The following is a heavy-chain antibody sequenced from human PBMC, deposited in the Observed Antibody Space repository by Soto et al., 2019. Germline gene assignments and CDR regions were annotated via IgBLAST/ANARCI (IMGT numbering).Heavy chain of an antibody. D-gene: IGHD3-10*01. CDR2: INHSGSA. V-gene: IGHV4-34*01. Sequence: PSETLSLTCAVYGVSCSGYYWIWIRQPPGKGLEWIGEINHSGSANYNPSLKSRVTISVDTSKNQFSLKLSSVTAADTVVYYCARKSGRKLRAYYYYYYMDVWGKGTTVTVSS. J-gene: IGHJ6*03. CDR1: GVSCSGYY. CDR3: ARKSGRKLRAYYYYYYMDV.